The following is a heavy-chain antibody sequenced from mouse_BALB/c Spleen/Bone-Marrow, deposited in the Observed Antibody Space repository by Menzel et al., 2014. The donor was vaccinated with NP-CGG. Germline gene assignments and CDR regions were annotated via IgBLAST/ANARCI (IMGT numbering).Heavy chain of an antibody. Sequence: VQLVESGAELARPGVSVKISCKGSGYTFTDYSIHWIKQSHAKSLEWIGAISTYYGDATNNQKFKGKATLTVDKSSSTAYMELARLASEDSVIYYCARGVTTGAMDYWGQGTSVTVSS. CDR1: GYTFTDYS. CDR3: ARGVTTGAMDY. J-gene: IGHJ4*01. V-gene: IGHV1-67*01. CDR2: ISTYYGDA. D-gene: IGHD1-1*01.